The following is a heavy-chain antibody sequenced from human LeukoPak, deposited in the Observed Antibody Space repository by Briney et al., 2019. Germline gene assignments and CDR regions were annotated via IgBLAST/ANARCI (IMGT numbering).Heavy chain of an antibody. J-gene: IGHJ4*02. D-gene: IGHD3-3*01. CDR1: GGSFSGYY. CDR2: INHSGST. V-gene: IGHV4-34*01. Sequence: SETLSLTCAVYGGSFSGYYWSWIRQPPGKGLEWIGEINHSGSTNYNPSLKSRVTISVDTSKNQFSLKLSSVTAADTAVYYCARRRRYDFWSGYSRYYFDYWGQGTLVTVSS. CDR3: ARRRRYDFWSGYSRYYFDY.